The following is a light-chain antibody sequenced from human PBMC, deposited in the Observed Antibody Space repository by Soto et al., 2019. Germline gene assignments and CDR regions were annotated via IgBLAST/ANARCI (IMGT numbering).Light chain of an antibody. Sequence: QSVLTQPPSVSEAPRQRVSISCSGNTSNVGNNAVNWYQQLPGKTPKLLIYFDDLVPSGVSDRFSGSKSGTSASLAISGLQSDDEADYCCAAWDDSLNVVLFGGGTKLTVL. J-gene: IGLJ2*01. V-gene: IGLV1-36*01. CDR1: TSNVGNNA. CDR3: AAWDDSLNVVL. CDR2: FDD.